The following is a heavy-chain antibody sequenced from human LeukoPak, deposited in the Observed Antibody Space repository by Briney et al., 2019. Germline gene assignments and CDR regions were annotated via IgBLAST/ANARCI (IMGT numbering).Heavy chain of an antibody. V-gene: IGHV3-74*01. CDR1: GFTFSSYW. J-gene: IGHJ5*02. D-gene: IGHD6-13*01. CDR2: INSDGSST. Sequence: GGSLRLSCAASGFTFSSYWMHWARQAPGKGLVWVSRINSDGSSTSYADSVKGRFTISRDNAKNTLYLQMNSLRAEDTAVYYCARDGGIAENWFDPWGQGTLVTVSS. CDR3: ARDGGIAENWFDP.